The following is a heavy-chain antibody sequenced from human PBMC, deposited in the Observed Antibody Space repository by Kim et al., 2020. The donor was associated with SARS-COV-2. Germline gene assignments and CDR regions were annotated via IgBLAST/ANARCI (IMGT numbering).Heavy chain of an antibody. CDR2: ISWNSGSI. CDR1: GFTFDDYA. D-gene: IGHD1-26*01. CDR3: AKGGGGYRAPFDY. Sequence: GGSLRLSCAASGFTFDDYAMHWVRQAPGKGLEWVSGISWNSGSIGYADSVKGRFTISRDNAKNSLYLQMNSLRAEDTALYYCAKGGGGYRAPFDYWGQGTLVTVSS. J-gene: IGHJ4*02. V-gene: IGHV3-9*01.